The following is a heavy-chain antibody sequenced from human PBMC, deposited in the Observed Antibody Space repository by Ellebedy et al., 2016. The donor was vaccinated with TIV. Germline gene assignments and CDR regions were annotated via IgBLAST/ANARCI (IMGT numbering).Heavy chain of an antibody. D-gene: IGHD6-6*01. Sequence: GESLKISXAASGFTFSSYAMSWVRQAPGKGLEWVSAISGSGGSTYYADSVKGRFTISRDNSKNSVYLQLNSLRAGDTAFYYCARIGYSSSSFDYWGQGTLVTVSS. CDR1: GFTFSSYA. CDR2: ISGSGGST. V-gene: IGHV3-23*01. CDR3: ARIGYSSSSFDY. J-gene: IGHJ4*02.